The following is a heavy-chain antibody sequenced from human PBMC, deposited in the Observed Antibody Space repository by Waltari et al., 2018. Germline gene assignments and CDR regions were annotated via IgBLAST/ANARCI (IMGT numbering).Heavy chain of an antibody. D-gene: IGHD1-26*01. Sequence: QVQLQQWGAGLLKPSETLSLTCAVYVGSFSGHYWSWIRQPPGKGLEWIGEISDRGSTKYNPSLKSRVTISGDTSKNQFSLKVSSVTAADMAVYYCARAPSGTIEYFQHWGQGTLVTVSS. J-gene: IGHJ1*01. CDR2: ISDRGST. CDR3: ARAPSGTIEYFQH. V-gene: IGHV4-34*01. CDR1: VGSFSGHY.